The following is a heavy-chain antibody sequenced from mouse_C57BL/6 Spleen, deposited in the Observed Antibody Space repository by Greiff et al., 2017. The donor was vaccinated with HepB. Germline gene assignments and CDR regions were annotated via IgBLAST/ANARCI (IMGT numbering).Heavy chain of an antibody. CDR1: GFTFSSYT. D-gene: IGHD2-1*01. J-gene: IGHJ3*01. CDR3: ARHGDGNFFAY. V-gene: IGHV5-9*01. CDR2: ISGGGGNT. Sequence: EVQLVESGGGLVKPGGSLKLSCAASGFTFSSYTMSWVRQTPEKRLEWVATISGGGGNTYYPDSVKGRFTISRDNAKNTLYLQMSSLRSEDTALYYCARHGDGNFFAYWGQGTLVTVSA.